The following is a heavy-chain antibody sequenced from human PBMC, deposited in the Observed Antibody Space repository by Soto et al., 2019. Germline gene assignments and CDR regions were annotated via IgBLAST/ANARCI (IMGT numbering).Heavy chain of an antibody. CDR1: GGSISSSNW. J-gene: IGHJ4*02. CDR2: IYHSGST. CDR3: AREASNHSPCYFDY. V-gene: IGHV4-4*02. Sequence: QVQLQESGPGLVKPSGTLSLTCAVSGGSISSSNWWSWVRQSPGKGLEWIGEIYHSGSTNYNPSLKSRVTMSVDKCKNQFSLNLNSVTAADTAVYYCAREASNHSPCYFDYCGQGTLVTVSS.